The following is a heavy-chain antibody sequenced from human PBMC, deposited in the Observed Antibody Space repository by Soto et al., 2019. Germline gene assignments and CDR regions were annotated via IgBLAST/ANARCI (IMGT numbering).Heavy chain of an antibody. CDR1: GGSFSSYA. CDR3: ARNYYDSSGYLPPSYGMDV. V-gene: IGHV1-69*13. CDR2: IIPIFGTA. D-gene: IGHD3-22*01. Sequence: SVKVSFKASGGSFSSYAISWVRQAPGQGLEWMGGIIPIFGTANYAQKFQGRVTITADESTSTAYMELSSLRSEDTAVYYCARNYYDSSGYLPPSYGMDVWGQGTTVTVSS. J-gene: IGHJ6*02.